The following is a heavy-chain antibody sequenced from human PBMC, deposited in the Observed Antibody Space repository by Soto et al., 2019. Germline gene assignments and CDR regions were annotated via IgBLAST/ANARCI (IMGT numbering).Heavy chain of an antibody. D-gene: IGHD4-4*01. CDR2: INPSSGST. Sequence: QVQLMQSGAEVKKPGASVTISCKASGYTFTSYYIHWVRQAPRQGLEWMAIINPSSGSTNYAQKFQGRVTVTRDTSTSTVNMELSSLSSEDTAVHYCARDLTTADYWGQGTLVTVSS. J-gene: IGHJ4*02. CDR1: GYTFTSYY. V-gene: IGHV1-46*01. CDR3: ARDLTTADY.